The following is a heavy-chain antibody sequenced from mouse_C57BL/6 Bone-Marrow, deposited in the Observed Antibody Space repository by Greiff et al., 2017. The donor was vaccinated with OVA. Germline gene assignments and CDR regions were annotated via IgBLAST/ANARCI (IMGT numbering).Heavy chain of an antibody. CDR2: ISNLAYSI. D-gene: IGHD1-1*01. CDR3: ARRGGSSYDWYFDV. CDR1: GFTFSDYG. V-gene: IGHV5-15*04. Sequence: EVKLVESGGGLVQPGGSLKLSCAASGFTFSDYGMAWVRQAPRKGPEWVAFISNLAYSIYYADPVTGRFTISRENAKNTLYLEMSSLRSEDTAMYYCARRGGSSYDWYFDVWGTGTTVTVSS. J-gene: IGHJ1*03.